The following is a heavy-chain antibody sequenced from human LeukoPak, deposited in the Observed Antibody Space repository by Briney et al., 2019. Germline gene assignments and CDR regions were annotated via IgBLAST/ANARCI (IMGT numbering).Heavy chain of an antibody. V-gene: IGHV3-11*05. CDR3: ARANFGFDF. CDR2: ITGPSSDT. Sequence: GGCLRLSCAASGFTFSNAWMSWVRPAPGKGLEWVSYITGPSSDTDYADSVKGRFTISRDNAKNSLYLQMNSLRAEDTAVYYCARANFGFDFWGQGTLVTVSS. D-gene: IGHD3-16*01. J-gene: IGHJ4*02. CDR1: GFTFSNAW.